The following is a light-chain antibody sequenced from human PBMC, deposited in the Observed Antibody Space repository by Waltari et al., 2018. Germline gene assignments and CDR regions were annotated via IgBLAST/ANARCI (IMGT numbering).Light chain of an antibody. J-gene: IGKJ1*01. Sequence: EIVLTQSLGTLSLSPGERATLSCRASQSLYSGYLAWYQQKPGQAPSLLIYDASSRATGIPDRFSASGSGTDFTLTISRLEPEDFAVYYCQQYGYSSWTFGQGTKVEIK. CDR1: QSLYSGY. CDR2: DAS. V-gene: IGKV3-20*01. CDR3: QQYGYSSWT.